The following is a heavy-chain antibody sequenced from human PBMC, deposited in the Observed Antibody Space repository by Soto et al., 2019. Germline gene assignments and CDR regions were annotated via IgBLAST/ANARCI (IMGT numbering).Heavy chain of an antibody. CDR3: ARGNHYHGMDV. V-gene: IGHV4-34*01. Sequence: SETLSLTCAVYGGSFTDYYWTWIRQPPGKGLEWIGEISHSGATNYNPSLKSRVTISEDTSKNQVSLKVTSVTAADTAVFYCARGNHYHGMDVWGQGTTVTV. CDR1: GGSFTDYY. J-gene: IGHJ6*02. CDR2: ISHSGAT.